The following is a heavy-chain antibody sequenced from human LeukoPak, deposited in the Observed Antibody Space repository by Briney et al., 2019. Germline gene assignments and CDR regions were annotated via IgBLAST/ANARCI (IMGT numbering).Heavy chain of an antibody. D-gene: IGHD2-15*01. CDR3: AWTRYYCSGGSCYLLGVDF. Sequence: GGSLRLSCAASGFTFDDYGMSWVRQAPGKGLEWVSSINWNGGSTGYADSVKGRFTISRDNAKNSLYLQMNSLRAEDTALYYCAWTRYYCSGGSCYLLGVDFWGQGTLVTVSS. CDR1: GFTFDDYG. V-gene: IGHV3-20*04. CDR2: INWNGGST. J-gene: IGHJ4*02.